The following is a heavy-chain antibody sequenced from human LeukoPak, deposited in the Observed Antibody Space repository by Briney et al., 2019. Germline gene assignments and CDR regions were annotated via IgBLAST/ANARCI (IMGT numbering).Heavy chain of an antibody. V-gene: IGHV5-51*01. CDR1: GYSFTSYW. CDR3: ARHRGSGSYYNGGGNWFDP. J-gene: IGHJ5*02. CDR2: IYPGDSDT. D-gene: IGHD3-10*01. Sequence: KVSCKGSGYSFTSYWIGWVRQMPGKGLEWMGIIYPGDSDTRYSPSFQGQVTISADKSISTAYLQWSSLKASDTAMYYCARHRGSGSYYNGGGNWFDPWGQGTLVTVSS.